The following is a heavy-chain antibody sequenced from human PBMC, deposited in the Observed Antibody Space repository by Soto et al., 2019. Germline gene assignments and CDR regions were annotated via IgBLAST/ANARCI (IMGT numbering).Heavy chain of an antibody. J-gene: IGHJ6*03. CDR2: IYSGGST. V-gene: IGHV3-66*01. CDR3: ARDFGYNWENYYYYYMDV. CDR1: GFTVSSNY. D-gene: IGHD1-1*01. Sequence: GGSLRLSCAASGFTVSSNYMSWVRQAPGKGLEWVSVIYSGGSTYYADSVKGRFTISRDNSKNTLYLQMNSLRAEDTAVYYCARDFGYNWENYYYYYMDVWGKGTTVTVSS.